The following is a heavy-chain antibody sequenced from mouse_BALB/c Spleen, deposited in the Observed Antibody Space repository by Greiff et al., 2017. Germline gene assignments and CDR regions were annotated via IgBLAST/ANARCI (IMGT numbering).Heavy chain of an antibody. CDR1: GFTFTDYY. CDR3: ARKRYEDYAMDY. D-gene: IGHD2-14*01. Sequence: VQLKESGGGLVQPGGSLRLSCATSGFTFTDYYMSWVRQPPGKALEWLGFIRNKANGYTTEYSASVKGRFTISRDNSQSILYLQMNTLRAEDSATYYCARKRYEDYAMDYWGQGTSVTVSS. V-gene: IGHV7-3*02. CDR2: IRNKANGYTT. J-gene: IGHJ4*01.